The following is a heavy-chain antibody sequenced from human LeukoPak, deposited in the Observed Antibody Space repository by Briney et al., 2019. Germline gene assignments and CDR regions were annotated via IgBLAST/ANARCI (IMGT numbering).Heavy chain of an antibody. CDR2: FYPGDSDT. CDR3: ARHNREYASDSPLDY. J-gene: IGHJ4*02. CDR1: GYRFTSYW. D-gene: IGHD1-14*01. Sequence: GESLKISCMGSGYRFTSYWIGWVRQKPGKDVEWLGGFYPGDSDTRYSPSFQGQVTISADKSISAAYLQWSSLKASDTAIYYCARHNREYASDSPLDYWGQGTLVTVSS. V-gene: IGHV5-51*01.